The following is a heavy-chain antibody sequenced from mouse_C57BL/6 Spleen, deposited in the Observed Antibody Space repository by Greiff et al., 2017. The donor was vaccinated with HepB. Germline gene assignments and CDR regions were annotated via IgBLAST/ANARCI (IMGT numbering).Heavy chain of an antibody. CDR3: ARWGQLRLQAMDY. J-gene: IGHJ4*01. CDR1: GYTFTSYW. V-gene: IGHV1-64*01. CDR2: IHPNSGST. D-gene: IGHD3-2*02. Sequence: QVQLQQSGAELVKPGASVKLSCKASGYTFTSYWMHWVKQRPGQGLEWIGMIHPNSGSTNYNEKFKSKATLTVDKSSSTAYMQLSSLTSEDSAVYYCARWGQLRLQAMDYWGQGTSVTVSS.